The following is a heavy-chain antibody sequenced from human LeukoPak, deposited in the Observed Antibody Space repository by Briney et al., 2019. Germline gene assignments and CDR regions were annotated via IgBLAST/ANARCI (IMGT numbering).Heavy chain of an antibody. CDR3: ARDLRRYFDY. CDR2: ISDDSSSI. Sequence: GGSLRLSCATSEFTFNTYSMNWFRQAPGKGLEWVSSISDDSSSIYYADSVKGRFTISRDNAKNSLYLQMNSLRAEDTAVYYCARDLRRYFDYWGQGTLVTVSS. CDR1: EFTFNTYS. V-gene: IGHV3-21*01. J-gene: IGHJ4*02.